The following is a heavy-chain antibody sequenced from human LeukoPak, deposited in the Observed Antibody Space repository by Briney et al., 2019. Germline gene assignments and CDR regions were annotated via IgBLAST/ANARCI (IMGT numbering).Heavy chain of an antibody. CDR1: GGSISSGDYY. CDR3: ARVEGSSDAFDI. J-gene: IGHJ3*02. CDR2: IYYSGST. Sequence: KSSQTLSLTCTVSGGSISSGDYYWSWIRQPPGKGLEWIGYIYYSGSTYYNPSLKSRVTISVDTSKNQFSLKLSSVTAADTAVYYCARVEGSSDAFDIWGQGTMVTVSS. V-gene: IGHV4-30-4*01.